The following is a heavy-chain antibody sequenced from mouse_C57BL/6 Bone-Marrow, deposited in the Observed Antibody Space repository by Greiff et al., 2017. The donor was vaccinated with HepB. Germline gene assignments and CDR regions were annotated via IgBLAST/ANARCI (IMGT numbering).Heavy chain of an antibody. V-gene: IGHV5-12*01. CDR2: ISNGGGST. J-gene: IGHJ2*01. D-gene: IGHD3-1*01. CDR3: ARHGLLFDY. CDR1: GFTFSDYY. Sequence: EVMLVESGGGLVQPGGSLKLSCAASGFTFSDYYMYWVRLTPEKRLEWVAYISNGGGSTYYPDTVKGRFTISRDNAKNTLYLQMSRLKSEDTAMYYCARHGLLFDYWGQGTTLTVSS.